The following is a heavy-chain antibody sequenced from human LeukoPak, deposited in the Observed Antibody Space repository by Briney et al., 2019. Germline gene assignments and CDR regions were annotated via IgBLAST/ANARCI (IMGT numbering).Heavy chain of an antibody. D-gene: IGHD1-14*01. J-gene: IGHJ6*03. V-gene: IGHV3-33*06. CDR2: IWYDGSNK. CDR1: GFTFSSYG. CDR3: AKSGLYTGSYMDV. Sequence: GGSLRLSCAASGFTFSSYGMHWVRQAPGKGLEWVAVIWYDGSNKYYADSVKGRFTISRDNSKNTLYLQMNSLRAEDTAVYYCAKSGLYTGSYMDVWGKGTTVTVSS.